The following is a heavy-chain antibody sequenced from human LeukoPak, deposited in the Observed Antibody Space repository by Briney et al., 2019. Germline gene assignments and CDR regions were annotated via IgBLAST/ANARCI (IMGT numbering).Heavy chain of an antibody. Sequence: GGSLRLSCAAPGFTFDDYAMHWVRQAPGKGLEWVSGISWNSGSIGYADSVKGRFTISRDNAKNSLYLQMNSLRAEDTALYYCAKGPSGLGAFDIWGQGTMVTVSS. CDR2: ISWNSGSI. CDR3: AKGPSGLGAFDI. D-gene: IGHD3-3*01. J-gene: IGHJ3*02. V-gene: IGHV3-9*01. CDR1: GFTFDDYA.